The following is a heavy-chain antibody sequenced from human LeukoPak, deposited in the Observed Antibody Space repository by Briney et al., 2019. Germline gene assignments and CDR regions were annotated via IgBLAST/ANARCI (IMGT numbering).Heavy chain of an antibody. Sequence: GESLRLSCAASGFTFSSYSMNWARQAPGKGLEWVSYISSSGSTIYYADSVKGRFTISRDNAKNSLYLQMNSLRAEDTAVYYCARGRGGKATAYYYYYMDVWGKGTTVTVSS. CDR1: GFTFSSYS. CDR2: ISSSGSTI. V-gene: IGHV3-48*04. D-gene: IGHD3-10*01. J-gene: IGHJ6*03. CDR3: ARGRGGKATAYYYYYMDV.